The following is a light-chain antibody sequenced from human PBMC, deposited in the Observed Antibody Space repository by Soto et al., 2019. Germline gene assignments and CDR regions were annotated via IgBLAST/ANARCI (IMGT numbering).Light chain of an antibody. CDR2: SYN. V-gene: IGLV1-44*01. CDR1: SSNIGSNT. Sequence: QSVLTQPPSASGTPGQRVIISCSGSSSNIGSNTVNWYQQIPGTAPKLLIYSYNQRPSGVPDRFSGSKSDTSASLAISGLQSEDEAEYYCVAWDDILNGVLFGGGTKLTVL. J-gene: IGLJ2*01. CDR3: VAWDDILNGVL.